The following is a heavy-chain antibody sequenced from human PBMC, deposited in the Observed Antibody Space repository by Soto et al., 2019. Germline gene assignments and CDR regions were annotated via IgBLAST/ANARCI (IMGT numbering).Heavy chain of an antibody. Sequence: QEHLVESGGGVVQPGRSLRLSCAASGFTFSNYAIHWVRQAPGKGLEWVALISFDGGTKYYADSVKGRFTLSRDYSKNTVSVEMNSLIDDDSAVYYCARRAAADVLSRAFDMWGHGTMVIVSS. D-gene: IGHD6-13*01. CDR3: ARRAAADVLSRAFDM. CDR1: GFTFSNYA. CDR2: ISFDGGTK. V-gene: IGHV3-30-3*01. J-gene: IGHJ3*02.